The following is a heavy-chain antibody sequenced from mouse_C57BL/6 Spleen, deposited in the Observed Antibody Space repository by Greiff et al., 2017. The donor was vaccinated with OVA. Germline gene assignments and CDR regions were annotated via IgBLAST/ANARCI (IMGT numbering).Heavy chain of an antibody. CDR2: IDPSDSET. Sequence: VQLQQPGAELVRPGSSVKLSCKASGYTFTSYWMHWVKQRPIQGLEWIGNIDPSDSETHYNQKFKDKATLTVDKSSSTAYMQLSSLTSEDSAVYYCARGVHYYGSSSYYFDYWGQGTTLTVSS. D-gene: IGHD1-1*01. CDR1: GYTFTSYW. V-gene: IGHV1-52*01. J-gene: IGHJ2*01. CDR3: ARGVHYYGSSSYYFDY.